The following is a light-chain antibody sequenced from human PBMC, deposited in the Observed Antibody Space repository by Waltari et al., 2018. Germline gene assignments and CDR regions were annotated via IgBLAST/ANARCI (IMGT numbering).Light chain of an antibody. J-gene: IGKJ4*01. CDR3: QQYDDLPLT. V-gene: IGKV1-33*01. CDR2: DAS. CDR1: QDTKIF. Sequence: DIQMTQSPASLSASVGDRVTITCQASQDTKIFLNWYQQKSGKAPKLLIYDASNLQPGVPSRFSGSGSGTDFAFTISSLQPEDVATYYYQQYDDLPLTFGGGTKVEIQ.